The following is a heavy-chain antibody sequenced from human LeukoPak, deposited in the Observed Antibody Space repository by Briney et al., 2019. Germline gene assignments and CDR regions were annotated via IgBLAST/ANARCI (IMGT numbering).Heavy chain of an antibody. J-gene: IGHJ4*02. CDR1: GGSISSFY. CDR3: AREKGNSYGYDY. CDR2: IYYSGST. V-gene: IGHV4-59*01. Sequence: SQTLSLTCTVSGGSISSFYWTWIRQPPGKGLEWIGYIYYSGSTNYNPSLKSRVTISVDTSMNQFSLKLSSVTAADTAVYYCAREKGNSYGYDYWGQGTLVTVSS. D-gene: IGHD5-18*01.